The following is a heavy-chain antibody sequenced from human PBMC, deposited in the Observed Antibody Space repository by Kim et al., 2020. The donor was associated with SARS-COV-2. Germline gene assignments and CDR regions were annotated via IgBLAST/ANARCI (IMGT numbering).Heavy chain of an antibody. CDR3: ARDGIRGYSGDY. V-gene: IGHV1-2*02. Sequence: NSAQNFQGRVTMTSETSISTAYMELSRLRSDDTAVYYCARDGIRGYSGDYWGQGTLVTVSS. D-gene: IGHD5-12*01. J-gene: IGHJ4*02.